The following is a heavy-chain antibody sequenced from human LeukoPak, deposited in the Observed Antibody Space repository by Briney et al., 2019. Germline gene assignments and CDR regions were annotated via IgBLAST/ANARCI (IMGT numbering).Heavy chain of an antibody. V-gene: IGHV3-30*02. CDR3: ANWGDFVPGSYINY. CDR2: IRYDGRDK. D-gene: IGHD3-10*01. Sequence: PGGSLRLSCAASVFIFSSYCMHWVRQAPAKGLEWVAFIRYDGRDKFYADSARGRFPISRNISKNTLFLQMNSLRAEDTAVYYCANWGDFVPGSYINYWGQGARVTLPS. J-gene: IGHJ4*02. CDR1: VFIFSSYC.